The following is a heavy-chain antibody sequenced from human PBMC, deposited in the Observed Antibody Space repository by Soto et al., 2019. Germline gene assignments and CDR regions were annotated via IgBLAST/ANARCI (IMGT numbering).Heavy chain of an antibody. CDR2: ISGSGGST. Sequence: GGSLRLSCAASGFTFSSYAMSWVRQAPGKGLEWVSGISGSGGSTYYADSVKGRFTITRDNFKNTLYLQMNSLRAEDTAVYSCAKHLPIQLCSFDYWGQGTLVTVSS. CDR3: AKHLPIQLCSFDY. CDR1: GFTFSSYA. D-gene: IGHD5-18*01. V-gene: IGHV3-23*01. J-gene: IGHJ4*02.